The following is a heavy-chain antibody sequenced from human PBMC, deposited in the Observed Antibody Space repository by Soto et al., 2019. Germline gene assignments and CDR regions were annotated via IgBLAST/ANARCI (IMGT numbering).Heavy chain of an antibody. V-gene: IGHV4-31*03. CDR2: IYYSGST. CDR1: GGSISSGGYY. J-gene: IGHJ6*02. Sequence: QVQLQESGPGLVKPSQTLSLTCTVSGGSISSGGYYWSWIRQHPGKGLEWIGYIYYSGSTYYNPSLKSGVTLPVDTSKNQFSLKLSSVTAADTAVYYCARLDFAWFFGMDVWGQGTTVTVSS. CDR3: ARLDFAWFFGMDV. D-gene: IGHD3-9*01.